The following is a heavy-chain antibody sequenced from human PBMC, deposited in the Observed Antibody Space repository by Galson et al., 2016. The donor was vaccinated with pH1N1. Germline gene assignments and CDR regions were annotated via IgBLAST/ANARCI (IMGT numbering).Heavy chain of an antibody. J-gene: IGHJ4*02. V-gene: IGHV3-23*01. CDR1: GFTFSSYA. D-gene: IGHD4-17*01. Sequence: YLRLSCAASGFTFSSYAMSWVRQAPGKGLEWVSAISGRGESTYYSDSVKGHLTISRDNSKNTLYLQMNSLRTEDTAVYCCAKHLSSDYGDYGLDYWGQGTLVTVSS. CDR2: ISGRGEST. CDR3: AKHLSSDYGDYGLDY.